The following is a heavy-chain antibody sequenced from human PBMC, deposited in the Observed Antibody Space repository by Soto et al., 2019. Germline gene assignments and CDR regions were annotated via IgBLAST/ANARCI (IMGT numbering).Heavy chain of an antibody. CDR3: ARVFSDSSSFFDP. CDR1: GGSISSGGYY. CDR2: IYYSGST. Sequence: PSETLSLTCTVSGGSISSGGYYWSWIRQHPGKGLEWIGYIYYSGSTYYNPSLKSRVTVSVDTSKNQFSLKLSSVTAADTAVYYCARVFSDSSSFFDPWRQGTLVTVSS. D-gene: IGHD6-13*01. V-gene: IGHV4-31*03. J-gene: IGHJ5*02.